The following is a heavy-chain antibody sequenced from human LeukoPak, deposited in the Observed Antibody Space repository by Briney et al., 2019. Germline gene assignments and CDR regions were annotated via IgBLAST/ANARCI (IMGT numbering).Heavy chain of an antibody. J-gene: IGHJ2*01. V-gene: IGHV4-59*01. Sequence: PSETLSLTCTVSGGSISSYYWSWIRQPPGKGLEWIGYIYYSGSTNYNPSLKSRVTISVDTSKNQFSLKLSSVTAADTAVYYCARSSPGRYSSWYFDLWGRGTLVTVSS. D-gene: IGHD5-18*01. CDR1: GGSISSYY. CDR2: IYYSGST. CDR3: ARSSPGRYSSWYFDL.